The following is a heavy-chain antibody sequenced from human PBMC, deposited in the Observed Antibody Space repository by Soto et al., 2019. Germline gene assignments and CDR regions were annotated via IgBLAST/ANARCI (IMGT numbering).Heavy chain of an antibody. CDR3: ARESFYDSGGFHGFDY. CDR2: IYYSGST. V-gene: IGHV4-59*01. CDR1: GCSISSYY. J-gene: IGHJ4*02. Sequence: SETLSLTCTFSGCSISSYYWSWIRQPPGKGLEWIGYIYYSGSTNYNPSLKSRVTISVDTSKNQFSLKLSSVTAADTAVYYCARESFYDSGGFHGFDYWGQGTLVTVSS. D-gene: IGHD3-22*01.